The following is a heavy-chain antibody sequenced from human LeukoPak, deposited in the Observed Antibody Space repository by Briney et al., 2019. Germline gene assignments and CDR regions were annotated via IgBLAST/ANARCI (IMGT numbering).Heavy chain of an antibody. CDR2: ISSSSSYI. D-gene: IGHD2-2*02. CDR3: AGDCSTSCYMLGYYMDV. Sequence: PGGSLRLSCAASGFTFSSYSMNWVRQAPGKGLEWVSSISSSSSYIYYADSVKGRFTISRDNAKNSLYLQMNSLRAEDTAVYYCAGDCSTSCYMLGYYMDVWGKGTTVTVSS. J-gene: IGHJ6*03. CDR1: GFTFSSYS. V-gene: IGHV3-21*01.